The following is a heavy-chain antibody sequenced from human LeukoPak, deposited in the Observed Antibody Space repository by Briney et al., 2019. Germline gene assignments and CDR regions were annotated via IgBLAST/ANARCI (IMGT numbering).Heavy chain of an antibody. D-gene: IGHD6-19*01. J-gene: IGHJ4*02. CDR3: ASCIKYSSGWYTPDY. V-gene: IGHV4-59*01. Sequence: SETLSLTCTVSDGSISSYYWSWIRQPPGKGLEWIGYIYYSGSTNYNPSLKSRVTISVDTSKNQFSLKLSSVTAADTAVYYCASCIKYSSGWYTPDYWGQGTLVTVSS. CDR2: IYYSGST. CDR1: DGSISSYY.